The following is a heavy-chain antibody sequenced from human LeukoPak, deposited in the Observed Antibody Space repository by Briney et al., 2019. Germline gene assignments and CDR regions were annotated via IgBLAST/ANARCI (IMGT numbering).Heavy chain of an antibody. CDR2: INHSGST. Sequence: SETLSLTCAVYGGSFSGCYWSWIRQPPGKGLEWTGEINHSGSTNYNPSLKSRVTISVDTSKNQFSLKLSSVTAADTAVYYCARGWVYYDSSGYYSFYYFDYWGQGTLVTVSS. CDR3: ARGWVYYDSSGYYSFYYFDY. J-gene: IGHJ4*02. CDR1: GGSFSGCY. D-gene: IGHD3-22*01. V-gene: IGHV4-34*01.